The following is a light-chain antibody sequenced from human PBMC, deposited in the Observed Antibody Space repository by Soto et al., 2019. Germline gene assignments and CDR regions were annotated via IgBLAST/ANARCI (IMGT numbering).Light chain of an antibody. J-gene: IGLJ1*01. Sequence: QSVLTLPPSSSGTPGQRVTISCSGISSNIGSNTVNWCQQLPGTAPKLLIYSNNQRPSGVPDRFSGSKSGTPASLAISGLQSEDEADYFCAAWDDSLNGYVFGTGTKVTVL. CDR2: SNN. V-gene: IGLV1-44*01. CDR1: SSNIGSNT. CDR3: AAWDDSLNGYV.